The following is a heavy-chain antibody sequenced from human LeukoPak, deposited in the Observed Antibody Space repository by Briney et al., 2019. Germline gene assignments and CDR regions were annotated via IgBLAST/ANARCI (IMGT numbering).Heavy chain of an antibody. V-gene: IGHV4-59*12. CDR3: ERSIAVASHLDY. CDR1: GGSISSYY. Sequence: SETLSLTCTVSGGSISSYYWSWTRQPPGKGLEWIGYIYYSGSTNYNPSLKSRVTISVDTSKNQFSLKLSSVTAADTAVYYCERSIAVASHLDYWGQGTLVTVSS. D-gene: IGHD6-19*01. CDR2: IYYSGST. J-gene: IGHJ4*02.